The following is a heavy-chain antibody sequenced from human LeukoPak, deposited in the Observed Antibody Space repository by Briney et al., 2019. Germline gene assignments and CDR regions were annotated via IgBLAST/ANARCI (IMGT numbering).Heavy chain of an antibody. CDR2: ISAYNGNT. CDR3: ARVSAWRDYDYVWGRELNWFDP. V-gene: IGHV1-18*01. J-gene: IGHJ5*02. CDR1: GYTFTSCG. Sequence: GASVKVSCKASGYTFTSCGISWVRQAPGQGLEWMGWISAYNGNTNYAQKLQGRVTMTTDTSTSTAYMELRSLRSDDTAVYYCARVSAWRDYDYVWGRELNWFDPWGQGTLVTVSS. D-gene: IGHD3-16*01.